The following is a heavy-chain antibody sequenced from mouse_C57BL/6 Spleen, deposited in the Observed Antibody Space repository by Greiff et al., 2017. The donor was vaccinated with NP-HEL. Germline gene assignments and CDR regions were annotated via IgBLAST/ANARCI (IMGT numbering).Heavy chain of an antibody. CDR1: GFTFSDYG. V-gene: IGHV5-17*01. Sequence: VQLKESGGGLVKPGGSLKLSCAASGFTFSDYGMHWVRQAPEKGLEWVAYISSGSSTIYYADTVKGRFTISRDNAKNTLFLQMTSLRSEDTAMYYCARPRTGTGYYAMDYWGQGTSVTVSS. CDR2: ISSGSSTI. J-gene: IGHJ4*01. CDR3: ARPRTGTGYYAMDY. D-gene: IGHD4-1*01.